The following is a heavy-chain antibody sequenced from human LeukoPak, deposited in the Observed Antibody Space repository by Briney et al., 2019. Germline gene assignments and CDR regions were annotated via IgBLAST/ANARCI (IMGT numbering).Heavy chain of an antibody. V-gene: IGHV4-4*07. J-gene: IGHJ4*02. CDR1: GGSISSYY. CDR3: ARDETIYYDSSGYYAHRGYYFDY. CDR2: IYTSGST. D-gene: IGHD3-22*01. Sequence: PSETLSLTCTVSGGSISSYYWSWIRQPAGKGLEWIGRIYTSGSTNYNPSLKSRVTMSVDTSKNQFSLKLSSVTAADTAVYYCARDETIYYDSSGYYAHRGYYFDYGGQGPLVTVPS.